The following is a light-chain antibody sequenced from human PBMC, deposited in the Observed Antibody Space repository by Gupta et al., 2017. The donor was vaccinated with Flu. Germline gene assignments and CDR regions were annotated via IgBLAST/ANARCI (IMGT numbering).Light chain of an antibody. V-gene: IGKV1-16*02. J-gene: IGKJ1*01. CDR3: HHYSSHPWT. Sequence: DIQVTKSPCSLCACVGDRVTITWRASQGISNYLAWIQQKPGKAPKSLIYAASAVQSGVPSKFSASGSGTEFTLTISSLQPEDSATYYCHHYSSHPWTFGQGTKVEIK. CDR2: AAS. CDR1: QGISNY.